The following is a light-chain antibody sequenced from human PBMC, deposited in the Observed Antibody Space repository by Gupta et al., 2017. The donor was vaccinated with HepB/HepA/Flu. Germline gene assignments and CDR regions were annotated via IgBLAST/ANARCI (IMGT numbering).Light chain of an antibody. J-gene: IGKJ4*01. Sequence: EIVMTQSPATLSVSPGERATLSCRASQSVSSTLAWYQQKPGQAPRLIIYGASTRANGIPARFSGSGSGKEFTLNISSLQSEDFAVYYCQQYNNWTRFAGGAKVEIK. CDR2: GAS. CDR3: QQYNNWTR. V-gene: IGKV3-15*01. CDR1: QSVSST.